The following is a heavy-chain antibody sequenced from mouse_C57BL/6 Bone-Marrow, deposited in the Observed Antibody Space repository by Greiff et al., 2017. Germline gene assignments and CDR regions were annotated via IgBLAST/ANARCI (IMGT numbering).Heavy chain of an antibody. CDR2: IYPYNGVS. J-gene: IGHJ3*01. CDR3: ARGHYSNPFAY. D-gene: IGHD2-5*01. Sequence: EVQVVESGPELVKPGASVKISCKASGYSFTGYYMHWVKQSHGNILDWIGYIYPYNGVSSYNQKFKGKATLTVDKSSSTAYMELRSLTSEDSAVYYCARGHYSNPFAYWGQGTLVTVSA. V-gene: IGHV1-31*01. CDR1: GYSFTGYY.